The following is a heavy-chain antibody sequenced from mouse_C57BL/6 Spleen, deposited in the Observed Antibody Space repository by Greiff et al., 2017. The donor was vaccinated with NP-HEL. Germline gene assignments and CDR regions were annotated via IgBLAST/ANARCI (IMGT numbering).Heavy chain of an antibody. CDR3: KTAYYFDY. Sequence: EVKLVESGGGLVQPGGSMKLSCVASGFTFSNYWMNWVRQSPEKGLEWVAQIRLKSDNYATHYAESVKGRFTISRDDSKSSVYLQMNNLRAEDTGIYYCKTAYYFDYWGQGTTLTVSS. V-gene: IGHV6-3*01. CDR1: GFTFSNYW. CDR2: IRLKSDNYAT. D-gene: IGHD4-1*01. J-gene: IGHJ2*01.